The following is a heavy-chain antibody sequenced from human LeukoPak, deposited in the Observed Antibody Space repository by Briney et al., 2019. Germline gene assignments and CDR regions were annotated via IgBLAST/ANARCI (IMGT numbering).Heavy chain of an antibody. CDR1: GFTFSIYA. V-gene: IGHV3-23*01. D-gene: IGHD5-18*01. J-gene: IGHJ4*02. Sequence: PGGSLRLSCAASGFTFSIYAMTWVRQAPGKGLEWVSAISGSGGSTYYADSVKGRFTISRDNSKNTLYLQMNSLRAEDTAVYYCAKCGPKDTAMADYWGQGTLVTVSS. CDR2: ISGSGGST. CDR3: AKCGPKDTAMADY.